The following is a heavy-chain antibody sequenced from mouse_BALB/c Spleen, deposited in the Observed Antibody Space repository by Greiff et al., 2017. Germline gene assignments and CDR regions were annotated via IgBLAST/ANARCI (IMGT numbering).Heavy chain of an antibody. CDR1: GYTFTNYW. D-gene: IGHD1-1*01. V-gene: IGHV1-63*02. Sequence: QVQLQQSGAELVRPGTSVKISCKASGYTFTNYWLGWVKQRPGHGLEWIGDIYPGGGYTNYNEKFKGKATLTADTSSSTAYMQLSSLTSEDSAVYFCARFYYYGSSYDYWGQGTTLTVSS. J-gene: IGHJ2*01. CDR2: IYPGGGYT. CDR3: ARFYYYGSSYDY.